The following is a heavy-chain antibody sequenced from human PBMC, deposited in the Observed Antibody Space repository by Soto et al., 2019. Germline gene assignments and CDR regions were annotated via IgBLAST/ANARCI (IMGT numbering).Heavy chain of an antibody. D-gene: IGHD3-3*01. J-gene: IGHJ6*02. CDR3: ARDHDRVGLKEWLLGTNNYYGMDV. Sequence: QVQLQESGPGLVKPSETLSLTCTVSGGSVSSGSYYWSWIRQPPGKGLEWIGYIYYSGSTNYNPSLKSRVTISVDTSKNQFSLKLSSVTAADTAVYYCARDHDRVGLKEWLLGTNNYYGMDVWGQGPTVTVSS. V-gene: IGHV4-61*01. CDR2: IYYSGST. CDR1: GGSVSSGSYY.